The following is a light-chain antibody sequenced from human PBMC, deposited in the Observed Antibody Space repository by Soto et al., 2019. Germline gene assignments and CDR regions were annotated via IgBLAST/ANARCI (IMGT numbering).Light chain of an antibody. CDR1: QSVSSN. J-gene: IGKJ1*01. V-gene: IGKV3-15*01. CDR2: GAS. Sequence: EIVMTQSPATLSVSPGERATLPCRASQSVSSNLAWYQQKPGQAPRLLIYGASTRATAIPARFSGSGSGTEFTLTISSLQSEDFAVYYCQQYNNWPPTWTFGQGTKVEIK. CDR3: QQYNNWPPTWT.